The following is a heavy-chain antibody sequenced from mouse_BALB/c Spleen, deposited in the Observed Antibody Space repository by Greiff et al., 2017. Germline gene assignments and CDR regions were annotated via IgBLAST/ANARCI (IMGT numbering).Heavy chain of an antibody. CDR1: GFTFSSYG. J-gene: IGHJ4*01. D-gene: IGHD2-4*01. CDR3: ARNEDYDYGIQDY. Sequence: DVQLVESGGDLVKPGGSLKLSCAASGFTFSSYGMSWVRQTPDKRLEWVATISSGGSYTYYPDSVKGRFTISRDNAKNTLYLQMSSLKSEDTAMYYWARNEDYDYGIQDYWGQGTSVTVSS. V-gene: IGHV5-6*01. CDR2: ISSGGSYT.